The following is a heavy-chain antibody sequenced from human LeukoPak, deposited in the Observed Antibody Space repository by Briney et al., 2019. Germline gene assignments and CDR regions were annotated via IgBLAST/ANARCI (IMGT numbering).Heavy chain of an antibody. Sequence: GGSLRPSCAASGFTFSSYAMSWVRQAPGKGLEWVSAISGSGGSTYYADSVKGRFTISRDNSKNTLYLQMNSLRAEDTAVYYCAKVQDIVVVTASFDYWGQGTLVTVSS. D-gene: IGHD2-21*02. CDR1: GFTFSSYA. CDR2: ISGSGGST. J-gene: IGHJ4*02. V-gene: IGHV3-23*01. CDR3: AKVQDIVVVTASFDY.